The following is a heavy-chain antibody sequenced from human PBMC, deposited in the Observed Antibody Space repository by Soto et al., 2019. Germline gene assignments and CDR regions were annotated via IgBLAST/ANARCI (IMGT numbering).Heavy chain of an antibody. CDR3: ARAGLTTLELATTF. Sequence: GASVKVSCKTSGYTFTGYYMHWMRQAPGQGLEWMGWINANSGGTKYAQKFQGRVTMTRDTSISTAYTDLSRLTSDDTAMYYCARAGLTTLELATTFWGQGTLVTVSS. D-gene: IGHD1-1*01. J-gene: IGHJ4*02. CDR1: GYTFTGYY. CDR2: INANSGGT. V-gene: IGHV1-2*02.